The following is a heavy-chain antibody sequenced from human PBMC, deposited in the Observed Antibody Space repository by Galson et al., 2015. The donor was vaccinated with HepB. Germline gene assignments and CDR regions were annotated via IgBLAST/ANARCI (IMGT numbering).Heavy chain of an antibody. D-gene: IGHD4-17*01. V-gene: IGHV3-30*04. CDR1: GFTFSSHP. Sequence: SLRLSCAASGFTFSSHPMHWVRQAPGKGLEWVAVVSSNGRYTNHADSVKGRFTISRDNSKNTLSIQMNSLRPDDTAVYFCARARGAGAGDYENWYLDIWGRGTLVTVSS. CDR2: VSSNGRYT. J-gene: IGHJ2*01. CDR3: ARARGAGAGDYENWYLDI.